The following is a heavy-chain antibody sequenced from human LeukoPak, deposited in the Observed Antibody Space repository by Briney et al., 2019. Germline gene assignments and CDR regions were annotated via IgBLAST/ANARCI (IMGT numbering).Heavy chain of an antibody. CDR3: AIYDYSSRWIY. CDR1: GFTFSSYS. D-gene: IGHD6-13*01. CDR2: IWYDGSNK. V-gene: IGHV3-33*01. Sequence: GGSLRLSCAASGFTFSSYSMHWVREAPGKGLEWVAVIWYDGSNKYSADSVKSGFTISRDNSKNTLYLQKNSLRAEETAVYYSAIYDYSSRWIYGGRETLVTVPS. J-gene: IGHJ4*02.